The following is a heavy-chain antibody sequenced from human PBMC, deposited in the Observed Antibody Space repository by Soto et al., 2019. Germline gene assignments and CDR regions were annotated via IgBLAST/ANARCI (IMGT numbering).Heavy chain of an antibody. CDR3: ARQDHSGSGWFDT. Sequence: LRLSCAASGFTFSSYAMHWVRQAPGKGLEWAAVISYDGRKKYYADSMKGRFTISRDNSKNTLYLQMNSLRADDTAVYYCARQDHSGSGWFDTWGQGTLVTVSS. CDR1: GFTFSSYA. D-gene: IGHD3-22*01. V-gene: IGHV3-30*04. J-gene: IGHJ5*02. CDR2: ISYDGRKK.